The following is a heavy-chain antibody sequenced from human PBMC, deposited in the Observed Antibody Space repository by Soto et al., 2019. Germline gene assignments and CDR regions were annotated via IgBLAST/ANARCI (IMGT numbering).Heavy chain of an antibody. CDR1: GGTFSSYT. V-gene: IGHV1-69*02. J-gene: IGHJ4*02. D-gene: IGHD3-10*01. Sequence: SVKVSCKASGGTFSSYTISWVRQAPGQGLEWMGRIIPILGIANYAQKFQGRVTITKDTSKNQVVLTMTNIDPVDTATYYCAHRTYGPFHYWGQGTQVTVSS. CDR2: IIPILGIA. CDR3: AHRTYGPFHY.